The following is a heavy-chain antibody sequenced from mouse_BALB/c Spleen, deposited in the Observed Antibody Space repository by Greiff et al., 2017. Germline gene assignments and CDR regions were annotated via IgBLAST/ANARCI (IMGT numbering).Heavy chain of an antibody. D-gene: IGHD1-1*01. V-gene: IGHV5-6-5*01. J-gene: IGHJ3*01. Sequence: DVMLVESGGGLVKPGGSLKLSCAASGFTFSSYAMSWVRQTPEKRLEWVASISSGGSTYYPDSVKGRFTISRDNARNILYLQMSSLRSEDTAMYYCAREGGYYGSSYGKVAYWGQGTLVTVSA. CDR3: AREGGYYGSSYGKVAY. CDR1: GFTFSSYA. CDR2: ISSGGST.